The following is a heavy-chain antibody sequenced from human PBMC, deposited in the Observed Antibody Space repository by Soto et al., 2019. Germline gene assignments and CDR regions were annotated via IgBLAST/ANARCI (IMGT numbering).Heavy chain of an antibody. J-gene: IGHJ3*01. Sequence: QITLKESGPTRVKPTQTLTLTCTFSGFSLTTSGVGVGWIRQPPGKALEWLALIYWDDDKRYSPSLKTRLTITKDTSNTQVVLTMTNMDPVDTATYYCAHRLGGGSVWNAGTFDFWGQGPLITVSS. V-gene: IGHV2-5*02. CDR1: GFSLTTSGVG. CDR2: IYWDDDK. D-gene: IGHD1-1*01. CDR3: AHRLGGGSVWNAGTFDF.